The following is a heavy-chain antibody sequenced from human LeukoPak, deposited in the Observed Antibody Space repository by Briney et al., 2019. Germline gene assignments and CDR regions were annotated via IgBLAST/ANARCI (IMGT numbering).Heavy chain of an antibody. CDR2: IYYSGST. V-gene: IGHV4-59*12. CDR3: ALYYYDSSGYQIDY. CDR1: GGSISSYY. Sequence: SETLSLTCTVSGGSISSYYWSWIRQPPGKGLEWIGYIYYSGSTNYNPSLKSRVTISVDTSKNQFSLKPSSVTAADTAVYYCALYYYDSSGYQIDYWGQGTLVTVSS. D-gene: IGHD3-22*01. J-gene: IGHJ4*02.